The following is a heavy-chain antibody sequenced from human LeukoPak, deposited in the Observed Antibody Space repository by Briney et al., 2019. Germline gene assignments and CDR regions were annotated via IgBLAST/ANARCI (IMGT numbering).Heavy chain of an antibody. D-gene: IGHD3-10*01. CDR3: VRIYRGPDY. J-gene: IGHJ4*02. Sequence: ASVKVSCKASGCTFIHHYIHWVRQAPGQGLEWMGWINPNSDDTNYAQKFQGRVTMTRDTSISTVYMELTRLRSDDTAVYYCVRIYRGPDYWGQGTLVTVSS. CDR2: INPNSDDT. CDR1: GCTFIHHY. V-gene: IGHV1-2*02.